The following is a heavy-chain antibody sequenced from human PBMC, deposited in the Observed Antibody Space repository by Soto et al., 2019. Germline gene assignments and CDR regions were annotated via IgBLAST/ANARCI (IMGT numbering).Heavy chain of an antibody. Sequence: PGGSLRLSCAASGFTFSSYAMSWVRQAPGKGLEWVSYISSSSSTIYYADSVKGRFTISRDNAKNSLYLQMNGLRDEDTAVYYCARESRFLEWLSLNWFDPWGQRTLVTVSS. CDR1: GFTFSSYA. CDR3: ARESRFLEWLSLNWFDP. D-gene: IGHD3-3*01. J-gene: IGHJ5*02. CDR2: ISSSSSTI. V-gene: IGHV3-48*02.